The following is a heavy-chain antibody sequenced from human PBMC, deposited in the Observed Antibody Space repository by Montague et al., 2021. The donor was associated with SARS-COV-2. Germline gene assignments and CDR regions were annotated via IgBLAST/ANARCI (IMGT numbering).Heavy chain of an antibody. V-gene: IGHV3-66*01. CDR2: IYSSGDT. CDR3: ASGMFDT. Sequence: SLRLSCAASGFTFSSTYMSWVRQAPGKGLEWISVIYSSGDTYHADSMKDRFTISRDNSKNTVYLQMHILRAEDTAVYYCASGMFDTWGQGTLVTVSS. J-gene: IGHJ5*02. CDR1: GFTFSSTY.